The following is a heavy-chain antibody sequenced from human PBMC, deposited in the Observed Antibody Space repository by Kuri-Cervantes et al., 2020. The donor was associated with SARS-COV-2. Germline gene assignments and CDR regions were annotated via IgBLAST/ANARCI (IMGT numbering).Heavy chain of an antibody. Sequence: SVKVSCKASGFTFTSSAVQWVRQARGQRLEWIGWIVVGSGNTNYAQKFQERVTITRDMSTSTAYMELSSLRSEDTAVYYCAASLLYRIYYYYGMDVWGQGTTVTRLL. CDR3: AASLLYRIYYYYGMDV. J-gene: IGHJ6*02. D-gene: IGHD1-26*01. V-gene: IGHV1-58*01. CDR1: GFTFTSSA. CDR2: IVVGSGNT.